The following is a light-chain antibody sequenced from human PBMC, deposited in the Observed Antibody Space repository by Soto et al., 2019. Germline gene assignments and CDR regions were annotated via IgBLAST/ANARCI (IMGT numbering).Light chain of an antibody. CDR3: QHYSGDRAT. J-gene: IGKJ1*01. Sequence: DIQMTQSPASLSASVGDRVTSTCRASQNIIFYLNWYQQKPGEAPKLLIYAASNLQSGVPSRFSGSGSGTEFTLTISSLRPDDLATYYCQHYSGDRATFGQGTKV. CDR1: QNIIFY. CDR2: AAS. V-gene: IGKV1-39*01.